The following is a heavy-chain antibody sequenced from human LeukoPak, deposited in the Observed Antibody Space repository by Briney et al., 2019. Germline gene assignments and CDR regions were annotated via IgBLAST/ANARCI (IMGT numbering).Heavy chain of an antibody. CDR1: GGSISSGSYY. D-gene: IGHD3-3*01. Sequence: SQTLSLTCTVSGGSISSGSYYWSWLRQPAGKGLEWIGRIYTSGSTNYNPSLKSRVTISVDTSKNQFSLKLSSVTAADTAVYYCARAYYDFWSGHDAFDIWGQGTMVTVSS. V-gene: IGHV4-61*02. J-gene: IGHJ3*02. CDR2: IYTSGST. CDR3: ARAYYDFWSGHDAFDI.